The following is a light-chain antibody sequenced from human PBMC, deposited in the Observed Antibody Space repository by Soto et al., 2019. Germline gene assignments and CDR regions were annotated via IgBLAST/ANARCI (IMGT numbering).Light chain of an antibody. CDR1: SSNIGAGYN. CDR3: QSDDSSLSGWG. J-gene: IGLJ3*02. Sequence: QSVLTQPPSVSGAPGQRVTISCTGSSSNIGAGYNVHWYQQLPGTAPKLLIYGNSNRPSGVPDRFSGSKSGTSASLAITGLQAEDEADDYCQSDDSSLSGWGFGGGTKLTVL. V-gene: IGLV1-40*01. CDR2: GNS.